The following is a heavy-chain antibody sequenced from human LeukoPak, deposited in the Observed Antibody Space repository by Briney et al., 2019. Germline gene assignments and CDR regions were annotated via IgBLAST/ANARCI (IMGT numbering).Heavy chain of an antibody. J-gene: IGHJ4*02. CDR3: ARRARGFGESPFDY. CDR2: IYYSGST. D-gene: IGHD3-10*01. V-gene: IGHV4-39*01. Sequence: PSETLSLTCTVSGGSISSSSYYWGWIRQPPGKGLEWIRSIYYSGSTYYNPSLKSRVTISVDTSKNQFSLKLSSVTAADTAVYYCARRARGFGESPFDYWGQGTLVTVSS. CDR1: GGSISSSSYY.